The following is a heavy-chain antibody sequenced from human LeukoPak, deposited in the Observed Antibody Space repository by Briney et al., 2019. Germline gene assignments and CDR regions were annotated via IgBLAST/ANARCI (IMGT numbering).Heavy chain of an antibody. D-gene: IGHD6-19*01. CDR1: GFTFNKYA. CDR2: ISGSSTYI. Sequence: GGSLRLSWVASGFTFNKYAMNWVRQAPGKGLEWVSSISGSSTYIYYADSVNGRFTISSENAKSSVTLKITSLRDDDTAVYYCARDRIAVSGGDSFGYWGQGTLVTVSP. CDR3: ARDRIAVSGGDSFGY. V-gene: IGHV3-21*06. J-gene: IGHJ4*02.